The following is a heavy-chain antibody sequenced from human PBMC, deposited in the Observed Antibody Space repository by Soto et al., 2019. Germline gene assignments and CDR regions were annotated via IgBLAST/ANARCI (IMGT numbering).Heavy chain of an antibody. Sequence: SETLSLTCAVYGGSFSGYYWSWIRQPPGKGLEWIGEINHSGSTNYNPSLKSRITMSIDTSKNQFSLKLSSVTAADTAIYYCARDPVGGTHFDYWGQGAPVTVSS. V-gene: IGHV4-34*10. CDR3: ARDPVGGTHFDY. D-gene: IGHD1-26*01. CDR2: INHSGST. CDR1: GGSFSGYY. J-gene: IGHJ4*02.